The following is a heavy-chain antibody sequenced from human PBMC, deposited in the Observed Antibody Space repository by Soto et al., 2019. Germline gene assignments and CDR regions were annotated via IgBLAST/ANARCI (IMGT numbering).Heavy chain of an antibody. CDR1: GYSFTSYG. V-gene: IGHV1-18*01. J-gene: IGHJ6*02. D-gene: IGHD3-22*01. CDR2: ISAYNGNT. CDR3: ARETYHYDSSGYFGLDV. Sequence: QVQLVQSGAEVKNPGASVKVSCKASGYSFTSYGISWVRQAPGQGLEWMGWISAYNGNTNYAQKFQARVTMTTDTSTKTAYMELRSLRSDDTAVYYCARETYHYDSSGYFGLDVWGQGTTVTVSS.